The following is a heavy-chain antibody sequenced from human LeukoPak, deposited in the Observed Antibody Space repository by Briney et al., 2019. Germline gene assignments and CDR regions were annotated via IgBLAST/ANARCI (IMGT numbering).Heavy chain of an antibody. CDR3: AXXXGDLPRAPFDY. V-gene: IGHV3-9*01. J-gene: IGHJ4*02. CDR2: ISWNSGSI. Sequence: GRSLRLSCAASGFTFDDYAMHWVRQAPGKGLEWVSGISWNSGSIGYADSVKGRFTISRDNAKNSLYLQMNSLRAEDTALYYCAXXXGDLPRAPFDYWGQGTLV. CDR1: GFTFDDYA.